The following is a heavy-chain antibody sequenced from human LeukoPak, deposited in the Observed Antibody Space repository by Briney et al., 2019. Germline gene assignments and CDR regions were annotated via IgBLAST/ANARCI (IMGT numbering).Heavy chain of an antibody. Sequence: PSETLSLTCTVSGGSISSGGYYWSWIRQHPGKGLEWIGYIYYSGSTYYNPSLKSRVTISVDTSKNQFSLKLSSVTAADTAVYYCARTNHYDFWTFDYWGQGTLVTVSS. V-gene: IGHV4-31*03. J-gene: IGHJ4*02. CDR1: GGSISSGGYY. D-gene: IGHD3-3*01. CDR2: IYYSGST. CDR3: ARTNHYDFWTFDY.